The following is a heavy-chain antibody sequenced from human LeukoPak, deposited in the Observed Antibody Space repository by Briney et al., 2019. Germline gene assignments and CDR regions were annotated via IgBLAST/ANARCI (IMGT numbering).Heavy chain of an antibody. Sequence: GGSLRLSCAASGFTFSTTGMTWVRQAPGKGLEWVPTISFRSDASYADSFKGRFTVSRDNAKNSVFLQMSSLRAEDTAVYYCARDGSAWSGDYWGQGTLVTVSS. CDR3: ARDGSAWSGDY. D-gene: IGHD3-10*01. CDR2: ISFRSDA. CDR1: GFTFSTTG. V-gene: IGHV3-21*01. J-gene: IGHJ4*02.